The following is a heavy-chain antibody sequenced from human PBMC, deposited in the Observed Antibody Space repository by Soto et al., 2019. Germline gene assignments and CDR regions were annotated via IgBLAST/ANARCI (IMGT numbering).Heavy chain of an antibody. CDR2: IDPSDSYT. CDR3: ARRSETVTTPIGYYYYGMDV. V-gene: IGHV5-10-1*01. Sequence: ESLKISCKGSGYSFTSYWISWVRQMPGKGLEWMGRIDPSDSYTNYSPSFQGHVTISADKSISTAYLQWSSLKASDTAMYYCARRSETVTTPIGYYYYGMDVWGQGTTVTVSS. D-gene: IGHD4-17*01. J-gene: IGHJ6*02. CDR1: GYSFTSYW.